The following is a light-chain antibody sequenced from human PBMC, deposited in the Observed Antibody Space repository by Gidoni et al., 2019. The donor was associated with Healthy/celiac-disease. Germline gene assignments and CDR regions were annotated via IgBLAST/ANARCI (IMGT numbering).Light chain of an antibody. J-gene: IGKJ1*01. CDR3: QQSYSTPWT. V-gene: IGKV1-39*01. CDR1: QSIRSY. CDR2: AAS. Sequence: DIQMTQAPSSLSASVGDRVTITCRASQSIRSYLNWYQQKPGKAPKLLIYAASSLQSGVPSRFSGSRSGTDFTLTISSLQPEDFATYYCQQSYSTPWTFGQXTQVEIK.